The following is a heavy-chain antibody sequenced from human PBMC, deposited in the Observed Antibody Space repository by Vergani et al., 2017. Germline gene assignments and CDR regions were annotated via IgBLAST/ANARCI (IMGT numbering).Heavy chain of an antibody. J-gene: IGHJ6*02. D-gene: IGHD6-19*01. CDR1: GGTFSSYA. CDR2: IIPIFGTA. CDR3: ARSYSSGWSFYYYYGMDV. Sequence: QVQLVQSGAEVKKPGSSVKVSCKASGGTFSSYAISWVRQAPGQGLEWMGGIIPIFGTANYAQKLQGRVTITADESTSTAYMELSSLRSEDTAVYYCARSYSSGWSFYYYYGMDVWGQGTTVTVSS. V-gene: IGHV1-69*12.